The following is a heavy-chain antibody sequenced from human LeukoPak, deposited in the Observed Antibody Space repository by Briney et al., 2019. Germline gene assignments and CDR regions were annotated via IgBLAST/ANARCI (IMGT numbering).Heavy chain of an antibody. D-gene: IGHD2-15*01. J-gene: IGHJ5*02. CDR1: GGSISSYY. CDR3: AREGGGSRLGWFDP. CDR2: IYYSGST. Sequence: PSEALSLTCTVSGGSISSYYWSWIRQPPGKGLEWVGYIYYSGSTYYNPSLKSRVTISVDTSKNQFSLKLSSVTAADTAVYYCAREGGGSRLGWFDPWGQGTLVTVSS. V-gene: IGHV4-59*12.